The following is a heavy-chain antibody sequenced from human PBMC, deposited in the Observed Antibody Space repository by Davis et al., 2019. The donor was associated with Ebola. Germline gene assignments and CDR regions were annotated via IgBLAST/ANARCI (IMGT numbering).Heavy chain of an antibody. V-gene: IGHV1-69*08. J-gene: IGHJ5*02. CDR3: TRGKWFDP. Sequence: SVKVSCKASGGTFSNYTFHWVRQAPGQGLEWMGRVIPILGTADYAQRFQGRVTITADTSTHTAYMELSRLRSDDTAMYYCTRGKWFDPWGQGILVAVSS. CDR2: VIPILGTA. CDR1: GGTFSNYT.